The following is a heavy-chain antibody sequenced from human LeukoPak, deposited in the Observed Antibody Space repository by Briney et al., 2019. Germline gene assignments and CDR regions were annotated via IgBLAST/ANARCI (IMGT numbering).Heavy chain of an antibody. D-gene: IGHD2-8*02. Sequence: SETLSLTCTVSGGSISSSSYYWGWIRQPPGKGLEWIGSIYYSGSTYYNPSLKSRVTISVDTSKNQFSLKLSSVTAADTAVYYCARDTGWPHYFDLWGRGTLVTVSS. CDR1: GGSISSSSYY. CDR3: ARDTGWPHYFDL. CDR2: IYYSGST. V-gene: IGHV4-39*07. J-gene: IGHJ2*01.